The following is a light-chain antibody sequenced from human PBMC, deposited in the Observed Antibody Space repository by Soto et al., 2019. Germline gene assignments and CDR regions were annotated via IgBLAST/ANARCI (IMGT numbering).Light chain of an antibody. CDR2: DAS. V-gene: IGKV1-33*01. J-gene: IGKJ4*01. Sequence: DIQMTQSPSSLSASVGDRVTITCQASRDIRKYLNWYQQKPGKAPKLLIYDASNLETGVTSRFGGSGSGTDFTFTISSLQSEDIATYYCQQYHTLVSFGGGTKVEIK. CDR1: RDIRKY. CDR3: QQYHTLVS.